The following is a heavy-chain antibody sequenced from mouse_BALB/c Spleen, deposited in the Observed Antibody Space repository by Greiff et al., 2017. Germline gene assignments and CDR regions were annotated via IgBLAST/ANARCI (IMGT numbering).Heavy chain of an antibody. V-gene: IGHV7-3*02. J-gene: IGHJ1*01. CDR2: IRNKANGYTT. CDR1: GFTFTDYY. D-gene: IGHD2-4*01. CDR3: ARGDEIRGYFGV. Sequence: DVMLVESGGGLVQPGGSLRLSCATSGFTFTDYYMSWVRQPPGKALEWLGFIRNKANGYTTEYSASVKGRFTISRDNSQRILYLQMNTLRAEDSATYYGARGDEIRGYFGVWGAGTTVTVSS.